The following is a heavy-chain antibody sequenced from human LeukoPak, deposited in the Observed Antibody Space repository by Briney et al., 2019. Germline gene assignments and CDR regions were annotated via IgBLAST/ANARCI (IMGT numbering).Heavy chain of an antibody. V-gene: IGHV3-33*01. CDR2: IWSDGSNK. CDR3: ARVTMVAGASYNWFVV. J-gene: IGHJ5*02. Sequence: PGGSLRLSCAASGFTFSNYGMHWVRQAPGKGPEWVAVIWSDGSNKHYADSARGRFTISRDNSKNTLYLQTNSLRADDTAVYYCARVTMVAGASYNWFVVWGQGTLVTVST. D-gene: IGHD2-15*01. CDR1: GFTFSNYG.